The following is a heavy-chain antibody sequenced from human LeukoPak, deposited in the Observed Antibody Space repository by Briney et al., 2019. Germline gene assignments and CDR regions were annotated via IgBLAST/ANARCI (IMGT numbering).Heavy chain of an antibody. D-gene: IGHD3-3*01. CDR2: ISDSGVGT. V-gene: IGHV3-23*01. J-gene: IGHJ6*03. CDR3: AKIGRSYDFWTGYYEEEVDYMDV. Sequence: PGGSLRLSCAASGFTFSSYGMNWVRQAPGKGLEWVSGISDSGVGTKHADSVKGRFTISRDNSKNTLYLQMNSLRAEDTAVYYCAKIGRSYDFWTGYYEEEVDYMDVWGKGTTVTASS. CDR1: GFTFSSYG.